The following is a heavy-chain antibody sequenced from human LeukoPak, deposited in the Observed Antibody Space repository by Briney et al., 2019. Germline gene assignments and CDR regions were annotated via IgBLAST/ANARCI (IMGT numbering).Heavy chain of an antibody. V-gene: IGHV1-18*01. Sequence: GASVKLSCTASGYTVTSYGISWVRQAPGQGLEWRGWMSTYNGMKNYAQQHQSRVIMTPDTSTSTAYMELRSLRSDDTAVYYCARDGGGSLVSDYWGQGTLVTVSS. CDR1: GYTVTSYG. D-gene: IGHD4-23*01. J-gene: IGHJ4*02. CDR2: MSTYNGMK. CDR3: ARDGGGSLVSDY.